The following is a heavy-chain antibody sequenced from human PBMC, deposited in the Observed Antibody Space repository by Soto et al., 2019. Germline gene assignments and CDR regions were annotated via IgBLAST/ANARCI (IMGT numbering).Heavy chain of an antibody. J-gene: IGHJ4*02. CDR2: IYYSGST. Sequence: SETLFLTCTVSGGSISNYYWSWIRQPPGKGLEWIAYIYYSGSTNYNPSLKSRVTISLDTSKNHFSLKLSSVTAADTAVYYCARHVVPAANYFDYWGQGTLVTV. D-gene: IGHD2-2*01. CDR3: ARHVVPAANYFDY. CDR1: GGSISNYY. V-gene: IGHV4-59*08.